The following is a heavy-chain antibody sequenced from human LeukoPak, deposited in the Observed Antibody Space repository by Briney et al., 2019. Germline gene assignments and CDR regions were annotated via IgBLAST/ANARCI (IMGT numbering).Heavy chain of an antibody. J-gene: IGHJ3*02. CDR3: ARADTYYYDSSGHDAFDI. CDR1: GGSISSYY. CDR2: IYSSGST. Sequence: SETLSLTCTVSGGSISSYYWSWIRQPAGKGLEWIGRIYSSGSTNYNPSLKSRVTMSVDTSKNQFSLKLSSVTAADTAVYYCARADTYYYDSSGHDAFDIWGQGTMVTVSS. D-gene: IGHD3-22*01. V-gene: IGHV4-4*07.